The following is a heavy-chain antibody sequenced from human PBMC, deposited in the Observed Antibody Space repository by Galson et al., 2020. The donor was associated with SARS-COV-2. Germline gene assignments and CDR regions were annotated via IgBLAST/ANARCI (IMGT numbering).Heavy chain of an antibody. J-gene: IGHJ5*02. D-gene: IGHD2-15*01. CDR1: GFTFSSYS. CDR3: ARSGVVDISRRNCFDP. CDR2: IGTTNNYI. Sequence: GESLKISCAASGFTFSSYSMHWVRQAPGKGLEWVSSIGTTNNYIYYADSVKGRFTISRDNAENSLYLQMTSLRAEDTAVYYCARSGVVDISRRNCFDPWGQGTLVTVSS. V-gene: IGHV3-21*01.